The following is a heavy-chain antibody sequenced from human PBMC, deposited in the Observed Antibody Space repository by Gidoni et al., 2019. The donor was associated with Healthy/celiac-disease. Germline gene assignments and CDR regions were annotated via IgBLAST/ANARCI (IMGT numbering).Heavy chain of an antibody. J-gene: IGHJ5*02. CDR3: AKDLGTIWFDP. CDR1: GVTVSSYG. CDR2: ISYDGSNK. D-gene: IGHD1-1*01. V-gene: IGHV3-30*18. Sequence: QVRLVASGGGVVQPGRSLRLSCAASGVTVSSYGMHWVRQAPGKGLEWVAVISYDGSNKYYADSVKGRFTISRDNSKNTLYLQMNSLRAEDTAVYYCAKDLGTIWFDPWGQGTLVTVSS.